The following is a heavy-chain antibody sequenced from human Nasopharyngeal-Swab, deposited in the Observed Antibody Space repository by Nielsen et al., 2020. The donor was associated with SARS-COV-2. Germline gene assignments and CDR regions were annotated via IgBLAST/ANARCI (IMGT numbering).Heavy chain of an antibody. Sequence: RQAPGKGLEWVSYISHSSSQTNYADSVKGRFTISRDNAKKTLYLQMNSLRAEDTAVYYCARGTVFGVANGMDVWGQGTTVTVSS. CDR3: ARGTVFGVANGMDV. J-gene: IGHJ6*02. CDR2: ISHSSSQT. V-gene: IGHV3-11*06. D-gene: IGHD3-3*01.